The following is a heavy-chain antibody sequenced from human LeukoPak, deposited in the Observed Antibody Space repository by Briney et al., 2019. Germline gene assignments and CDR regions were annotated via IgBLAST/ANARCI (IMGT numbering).Heavy chain of an antibody. J-gene: IGHJ3*02. CDR1: GFTFSSYA. CDR2: ISYDGSNK. CDR3: ARGYYYDSSGPRSPRSFDI. Sequence: GGSLRLSCAASGFTFSSYAMHWVRQAPGKGREGVAVISYDGSNKYYADSVKGRFTISRDNSKNTLYLQMNSLRAEDTAVYYCARGYYYDSSGPRSPRSFDIWGQGTMVTVSS. V-gene: IGHV3-30-3*01. D-gene: IGHD3-22*01.